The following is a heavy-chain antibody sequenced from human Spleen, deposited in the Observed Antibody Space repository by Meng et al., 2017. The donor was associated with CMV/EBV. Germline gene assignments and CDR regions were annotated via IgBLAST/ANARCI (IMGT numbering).Heavy chain of an antibody. J-gene: IGHJ4*02. Sequence: YSFTNYYLNWVRQAPGQGLQWMGIINPSVGTTAYAQKFQGRVTMTRDTSTSTVYMELSSLTSEDTALYYCARVGNVTMDTVDLAGDYWGLGTLVTVSS. CDR2: INPSVGTT. D-gene: IGHD5-12*01. V-gene: IGHV1-46*01. CDR1: YSFTNYY. CDR3: ARVGNVTMDTVDLAGDY.